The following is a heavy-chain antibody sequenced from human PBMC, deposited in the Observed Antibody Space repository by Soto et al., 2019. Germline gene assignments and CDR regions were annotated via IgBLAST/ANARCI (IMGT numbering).Heavy chain of an antibody. J-gene: IGHJ6*02. CDR2: INPSSGTT. Sequence: EVQLLESGGGLVQPGGSLRLACDASGFSFSTYEMTWARQAPGKGLEWVAFINPSSGTTHYADSVKGRFTISRDNSKDTRYLQLTSLRGEDTAVYYCAKGGWLDVWGQGTTVTVSS. V-gene: IGHV3-23*01. CDR1: GFSFSTYE. CDR3: AKGGWLDV. D-gene: IGHD2-15*01.